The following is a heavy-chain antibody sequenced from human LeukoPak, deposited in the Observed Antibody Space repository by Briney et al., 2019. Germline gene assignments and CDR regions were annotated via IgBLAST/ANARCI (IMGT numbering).Heavy chain of an antibody. CDR3: ASVGSPIVVVPAAMGYMDV. Sequence: SETLSLTCTVSGGSISSGGYYWSWIRRPPGKGLEWIGYIYHSGSTYYNPSLKSRVTISVDRSKNQFSLKLSSVTAADTAVYYCASVGSPIVVVPAAMGYMDVWGKGTTVTVSS. V-gene: IGHV4-30-2*01. CDR1: GGSISSGGYY. D-gene: IGHD2-2*01. J-gene: IGHJ6*03. CDR2: IYHSGST.